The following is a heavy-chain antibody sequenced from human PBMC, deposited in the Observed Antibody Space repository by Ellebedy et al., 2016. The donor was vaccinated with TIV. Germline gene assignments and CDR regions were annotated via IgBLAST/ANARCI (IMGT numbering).Heavy chain of an antibody. V-gene: IGHV1-3*01. Sequence: AASVKVSCKASGYTFTSYAMHWLRQAPGQRLEWMGWINAGNGNTKYSQKFQGRVTITRDTSASTAYMELSSLRSEDTAVYYCASLIGYVDWLSSRGDYWGQGTLVTVSS. D-gene: IGHD3-9*01. CDR3: ASLIGYVDWLSSRGDY. CDR2: INAGNGNT. J-gene: IGHJ4*02. CDR1: GYTFTSYA.